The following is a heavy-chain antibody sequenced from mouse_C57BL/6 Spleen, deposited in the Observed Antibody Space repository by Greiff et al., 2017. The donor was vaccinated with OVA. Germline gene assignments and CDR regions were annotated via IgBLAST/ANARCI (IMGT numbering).Heavy chain of an antibody. CDR2: IDPETGGT. CDR3: TREGGCSNFDY. V-gene: IGHV1-15*01. J-gene: IGHJ2*01. Sequence: QVQLQQSGAELVRPGASVTLSCKASGYTFIDYEMHWVKQTPVHGLEWIGAIDPETGGTAYNQKFKGKAILTADKSSSTAYMELRSLTSEYSAVYYCTREGGCSNFDYWGQGTTLTVSS. CDR1: GYTFIDYE.